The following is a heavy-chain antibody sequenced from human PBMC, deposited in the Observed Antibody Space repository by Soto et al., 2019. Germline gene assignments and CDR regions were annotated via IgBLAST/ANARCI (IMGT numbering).Heavy chain of an antibody. J-gene: IGHJ4*02. CDR3: ARVEGVMITFGGVIGYPGY. D-gene: IGHD3-16*02. CDR2: ISAYNGNT. V-gene: IGHV1-18*01. Sequence: ASVKVSCTASGYTFTSYGISWVRQDPGQGLEWMGWISAYNGNTNYAQKLQGRVTMTTDTSTSTAYMELRSLRSDDTAVYYCARVEGVMITFGGVIGYPGYWGQGTLVTVSS. CDR1: GYTFTSYG.